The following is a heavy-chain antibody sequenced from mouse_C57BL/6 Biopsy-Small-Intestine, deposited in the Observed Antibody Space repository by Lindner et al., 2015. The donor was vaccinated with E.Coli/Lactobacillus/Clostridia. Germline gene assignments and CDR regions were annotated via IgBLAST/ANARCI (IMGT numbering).Heavy chain of an antibody. D-gene: IGHD2-3*01. Sequence: SVKVSCKASGGTFSTYPFSWVRQAPGQGLEWMGRIIPIAGLVNYAQRFQGRLTITADKSTTTAYMDLSGLTFEDTAFYYCARDDETPWGQGTLVSVSS. J-gene: IGHJ4*01. CDR3: ARDDETP. V-gene: IGHV1-53*01. CDR2: IIPIAGLV. CDR1: GGTFSTYP.